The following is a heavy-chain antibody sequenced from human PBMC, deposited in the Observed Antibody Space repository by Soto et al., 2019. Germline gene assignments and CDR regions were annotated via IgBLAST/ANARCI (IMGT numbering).Heavy chain of an antibody. V-gene: IGHV4-31*03. J-gene: IGHJ4*02. Sequence: QVQLQESGPGLVKPSQTLSLTCTVSGGSISRGGYYWSWIRQHPGKGLEWIGYIYYSGSTYYNPSLKSRVTISVDTSKNQFSLKLSSVTAADTAVYYCARGVGIAAAGFDYWGQGTLVTVSS. CDR2: IYYSGST. CDR1: GGSISRGGYY. CDR3: ARGVGIAAAGFDY. D-gene: IGHD6-13*01.